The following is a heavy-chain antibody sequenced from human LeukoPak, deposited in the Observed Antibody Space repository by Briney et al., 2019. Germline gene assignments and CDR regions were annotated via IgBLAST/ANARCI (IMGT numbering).Heavy chain of an antibody. CDR3: ARMESSAGFDL. J-gene: IGHJ2*01. V-gene: IGHV4-34*01. Sequence: PSETLSLTCAVYGGSFSGYYWSWIRQPPGKGLEGIGEINHSGTPNYTPSLTSRVTISVDTSKNQFSLKLSSVPAADTAVYYCARMESSAGFDLWGRGTLVTGSS. CDR1: GGSFSGYY. CDR2: INHSGTP. D-gene: IGHD6-6*01.